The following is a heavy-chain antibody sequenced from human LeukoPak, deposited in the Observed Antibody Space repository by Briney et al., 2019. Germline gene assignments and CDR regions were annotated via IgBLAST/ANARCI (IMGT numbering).Heavy chain of an antibody. CDR1: GGSISSGDYS. V-gene: IGHV4-30-2*01. D-gene: IGHD6-6*01. Sequence: SETLSLTCAVSGGSISSGDYSWSWIRQPPGKGLEWIGYIYHSGSTYYNPSLKSRVTISVDRSKNQFSLKLSSVTAADTAVYYCARRSSSINYYYYYTDVWGKGTTVTVSS. CDR3: ARRSSSINYYYYYTDV. J-gene: IGHJ6*03. CDR2: IYHSGST.